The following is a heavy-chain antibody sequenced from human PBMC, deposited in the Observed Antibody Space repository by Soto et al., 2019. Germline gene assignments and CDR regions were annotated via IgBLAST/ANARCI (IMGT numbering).Heavy chain of an antibody. CDR2: ISYDGSNK. J-gene: IGHJ4*02. D-gene: IGHD1-26*01. V-gene: IGHV3-30*18. Sequence: GGSLRLSCAASGFTFSSSGMHWVRQAPGKGLEWVAVISYDGSNKYYADSVKGRFTISRDNSKNTLYLQMNSLRAEDTAVYYCAKDGEAVGATSYFDYWGQGTLVTVSS. CDR1: GFTFSSSG. CDR3: AKDGEAVGATSYFDY.